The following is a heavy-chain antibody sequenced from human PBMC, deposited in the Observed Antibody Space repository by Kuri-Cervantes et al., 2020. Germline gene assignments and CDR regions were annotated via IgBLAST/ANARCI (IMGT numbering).Heavy chain of an antibody. Sequence: GESLKISCAASGFTFSRYDMHWVRQAPGKGLEWVSLISWDGGSTYYADSVKGRFTISRDNSKNSLYLQMNSLRAEDTALYYCAKGLDTYYYSYYDYWGQGTLVTVSS. CDR3: AKGLDTYYYSYYDY. D-gene: IGHD3-16*01. CDR1: GFTFSRYD. CDR2: ISWDGGST. V-gene: IGHV3-43D*03. J-gene: IGHJ4*02.